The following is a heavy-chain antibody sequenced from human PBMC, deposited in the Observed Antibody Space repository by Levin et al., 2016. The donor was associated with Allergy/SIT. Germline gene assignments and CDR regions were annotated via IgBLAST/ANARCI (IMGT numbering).Heavy chain of an antibody. V-gene: IGHV2-26*01. CDR3: ARINPSSSWCRTCGDV. Sequence: WIRQPPGKALEWLAHIFSNDEKSYSTSLKSRLTISKDTSKSQVVLTMTNMDPVDTATYYCARINPSSSWCRTCGDVWGQGTTVTVSS. D-gene: IGHD6-13*01. J-gene: IGHJ6*02. CDR2: IFSNDEK.